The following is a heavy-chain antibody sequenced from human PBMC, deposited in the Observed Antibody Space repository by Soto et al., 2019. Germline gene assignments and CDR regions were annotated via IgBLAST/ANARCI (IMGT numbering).Heavy chain of an antibody. CDR3: ARCQTAATVPYYFDY. Sequence: PGGSLRLSCAASGFTFSTYAMSWVRQAPGKGLEWVSGISDSGGSTYYPDSVKGRFTISRDNSKNMLYLQMNSLRVEDTAIYYCARCQTAATVPYYFDYCGQGILVTVSS. CDR1: GFTFSTYA. V-gene: IGHV3-23*01. CDR2: ISDSGGST. J-gene: IGHJ4*02. D-gene: IGHD6-13*01.